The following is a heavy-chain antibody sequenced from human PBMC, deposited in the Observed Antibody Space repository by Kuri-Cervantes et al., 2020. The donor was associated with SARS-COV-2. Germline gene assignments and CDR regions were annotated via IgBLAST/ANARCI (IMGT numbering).Heavy chain of an antibody. J-gene: IGHJ3*02. CDR1: GFTFSNYG. Sequence: GESLKISCAASGFTFSNYGMQWVRQAPGKGPEWVAVISHDGIVSHYADSLRGRFTISRDNSKNTLYLQMNSLRAEDTAVYYCANSEGLLWFGADAFDIWGQGTMVTVSS. CDR2: ISHDGIVS. D-gene: IGHD3-10*01. CDR3: ANSEGLLWFGADAFDI. V-gene: IGHV3-30*18.